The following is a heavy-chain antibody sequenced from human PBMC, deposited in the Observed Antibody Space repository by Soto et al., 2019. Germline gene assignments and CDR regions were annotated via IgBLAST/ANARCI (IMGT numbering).Heavy chain of an antibody. CDR2: IITIPDIT. CDR3: ARDRITTRGDAFDL. V-gene: IGHV1-69*08. CDR1: GGTFSTYI. D-gene: IGHD3-3*01. J-gene: IGHJ3*01. Sequence: QVQLVQSGAEVRKPGSSVKVSCKAPGGTFSTYIISWVRQAPGQGLEWMGRIITIPDITNYAQKFQGRVTVTADRSTSTAYMELTSLKSEDTAVYYCARDRITTRGDAFDLRGQGTMVTVSS.